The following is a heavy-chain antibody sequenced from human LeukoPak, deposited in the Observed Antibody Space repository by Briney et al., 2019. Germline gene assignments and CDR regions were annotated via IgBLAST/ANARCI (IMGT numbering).Heavy chain of an antibody. CDR3: GRGENGDYEIDS. CDR1: RGCISTYY. V-gene: IGHV4-59*01. D-gene: IGHD4-17*01. CDR2: IFYTGTT. Sequence: SETLFVTCTGSRGCISTYYWSWIRQPPGKGLEWLGYIFYTGTTNYNPSLKSRVAISVDTSKNQFSLKLTSVTAADTAVYYCGRGENGDYEIDSWGQGTLVTVSS. J-gene: IGHJ4*02.